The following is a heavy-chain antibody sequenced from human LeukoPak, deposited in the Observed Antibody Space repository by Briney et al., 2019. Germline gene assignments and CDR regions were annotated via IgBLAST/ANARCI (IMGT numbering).Heavy chain of an antibody. V-gene: IGHV3-23*01. D-gene: IGHD1-26*01. CDR3: AKCHYSGNYGGFDC. CDR2: TSGGGGST. CDR1: GFPFTSYA. J-gene: IGHJ4*02. Sequence: PGGSLRLSCAASGFPFTSYAMSWVRQAPGKGLEWVSATSGGGGSTYYADSVKGRFTISRDNSKNTLYLQMNSLRVEDTAVYFCAKCHYSGNYGGFDCWGQGTLVTVSS.